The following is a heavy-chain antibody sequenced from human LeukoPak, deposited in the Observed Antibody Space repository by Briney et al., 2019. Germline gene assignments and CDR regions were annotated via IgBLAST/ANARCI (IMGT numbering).Heavy chain of an antibody. J-gene: IGHJ4*02. D-gene: IGHD6-19*01. CDR2: LHHSGST. CDR1: GYSISSGYF. Sequence: SETLSLTCIVSGYSISSGYFWGWIRQPPGKGLEWIGSLHHSGSTYYNPSLKSRVTISLDTSENQFSLKLSSVTAADTAVYYCARDLYSSGWGYFDYWGQGTLVTVSS. CDR3: ARDLYSSGWGYFDY. V-gene: IGHV4-38-2*02.